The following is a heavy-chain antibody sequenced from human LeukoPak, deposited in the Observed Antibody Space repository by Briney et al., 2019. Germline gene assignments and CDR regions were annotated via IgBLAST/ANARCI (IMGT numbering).Heavy chain of an antibody. CDR3: ARDPPPRGYSGYGDY. CDR2: INTDGSST. V-gene: IGHV3-74*01. CDR1: GFTFSSYW. D-gene: IGHD5-12*01. Sequence: PGGSLRLSCAASGFTFSSYWMHWVRQAPGKGLVWVSRINTDGSSTSYADSVKGRFTISRDNSKNTLYLQMNSLRAEDTAVYYCARDPPPRGYSGYGDYWGQGTLVTVSS. J-gene: IGHJ4*02.